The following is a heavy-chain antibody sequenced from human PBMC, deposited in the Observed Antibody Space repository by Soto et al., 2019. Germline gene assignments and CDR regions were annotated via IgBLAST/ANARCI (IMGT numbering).Heavy chain of an antibody. D-gene: IGHD3-16*01. J-gene: IGHJ3*01. V-gene: IGHV1-2*04. CDR1: GYTFTGSY. CDR3: ANSTFRGASDAHAV. CDR2: INPNSGDR. Sequence: ASVKVSRKASGYTFTGSYIHWVCQAPGQGLEWMGWINPNSGDRNSAQQFQGWVTMTRDTSISTAYMELSNLRSDDTAVYYCANSTFRGASDAHAVWARGTMVIVSS.